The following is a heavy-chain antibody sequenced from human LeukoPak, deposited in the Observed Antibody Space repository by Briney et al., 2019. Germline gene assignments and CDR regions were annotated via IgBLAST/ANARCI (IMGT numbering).Heavy chain of an antibody. CDR3: TRATPLYYDSSVSDY. V-gene: IGHV3-49*04. D-gene: IGHD3-22*01. CDR1: GFIFGDYA. Sequence: PGRSLRLSCTASGFIFGDYAMSWVRQAPGKGLEWVGFIRSKAYGGTTEYAASVKGRFTISRHDSKSIAYLQMNSLKTEDTAVYYCTRATPLYYDSSVSDYWGQGTLVTVSS. J-gene: IGHJ4*02. CDR2: IRSKAYGGTT.